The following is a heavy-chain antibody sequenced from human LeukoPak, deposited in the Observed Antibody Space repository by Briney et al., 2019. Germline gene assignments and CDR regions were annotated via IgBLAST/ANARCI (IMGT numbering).Heavy chain of an antibody. CDR2: FIPIFGSA. CDR3: ARGGVGLAVAAYFDF. CDR1: GYTFTSYG. V-gene: IGHV1-69*13. J-gene: IGHJ4*02. D-gene: IGHD6-19*01. Sequence: SVKVSCKASGYTFTSYGISWVRQAPGQGLEWMGGFIPIFGSANYAQQFQGRLTMTADESTSTAYMELSSLRSEDTAVYFCARGGVGLAVAAYFDFWGQGTLVTVSS.